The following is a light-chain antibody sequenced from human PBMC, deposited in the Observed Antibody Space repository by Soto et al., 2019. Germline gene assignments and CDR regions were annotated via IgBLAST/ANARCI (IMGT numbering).Light chain of an antibody. Sequence: TQSPATLSVSPGEGATLSCRASQSISSDLAWYQQKPGQAPRLLIYRASTRATGIPARFSGSGSGTEFTLTIPSLQSEDSAVFYRHQYNSWPRTFGQGTQVEVK. V-gene: IGKV3-15*01. CDR2: RAS. CDR3: HQYNSWPRT. J-gene: IGKJ1*01. CDR1: QSISSD.